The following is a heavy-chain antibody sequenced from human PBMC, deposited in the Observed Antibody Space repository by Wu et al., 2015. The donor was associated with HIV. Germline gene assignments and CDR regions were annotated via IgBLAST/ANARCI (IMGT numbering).Heavy chain of an antibody. CDR1: GYPFTGHD. J-gene: IGHJ6*01. V-gene: IGHV1-8*03. CDR3: ARGGSTTRRVFGLAREFLLLLLXVRS. Sequence: QVQLVQSGAEVKKPGASVKVSCKASGYPFTGHDINWVRQATGQGLEWMGWISPNSGNTGYAQKFQGRVTISRTPSTTQLHGLERPSTSDDTALYYCARGGSTTRRVFGLAREFLLLLLXVRSRXKGTTVDGLL. CDR2: ISPNSGNT. D-gene: IGHD3-22*01.